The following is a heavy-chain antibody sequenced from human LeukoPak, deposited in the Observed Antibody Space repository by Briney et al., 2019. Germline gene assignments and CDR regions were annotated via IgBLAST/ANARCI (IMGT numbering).Heavy chain of an antibody. J-gene: IGHJ5*02. CDR3: ARDRFWSGLFPWFDP. Sequence: SVKVSCKASGGTFSSYAISWVRQAPGQGLEWMGGITPIFGTANYAQKFQGRVTITTDESTSTAYMELSSLRSEDTAVYYCARDRFWSGLFPWFDPWGQGTLVTVSS. V-gene: IGHV1-69*05. CDR1: GGTFSSYA. D-gene: IGHD3-3*01. CDR2: ITPIFGTA.